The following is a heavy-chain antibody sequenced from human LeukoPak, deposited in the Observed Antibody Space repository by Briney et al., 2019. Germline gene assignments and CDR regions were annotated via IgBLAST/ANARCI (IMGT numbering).Heavy chain of an antibody. J-gene: IGHJ4*02. CDR1: GYSISSGYY. CDR3: ASRGYSSGWYDY. V-gene: IGHV4-38-2*01. Sequence: SETLSLTCAVSGYSISSGYYWGWIRQPPGKGLEWIGSIYHSGSTYYNPSLKSRVTISVDTSKNQFSLRLSSVTAADTAVYYCASRGYSSGWYDYWGQGTLVTVSS. D-gene: IGHD6-19*01. CDR2: IYHSGST.